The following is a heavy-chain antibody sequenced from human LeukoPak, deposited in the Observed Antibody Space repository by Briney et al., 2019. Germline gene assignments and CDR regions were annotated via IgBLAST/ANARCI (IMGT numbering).Heavy chain of an antibody. V-gene: IGHV3-48*01. CDR1: GFTLSRYS. Sequence: GGAPRLSFAGSGFTLSRYSITLGRPAPGEGVELVLYISSSGSTIYYADSVKGRFTISRDNAKNSLYLQMNSLRAEDTAVYYCARDEYYDSSGYTSWGQGTLVTVSS. CDR3: ARDEYYDSSGYTS. CDR2: ISSSGSTI. D-gene: IGHD3-22*01. J-gene: IGHJ4*02.